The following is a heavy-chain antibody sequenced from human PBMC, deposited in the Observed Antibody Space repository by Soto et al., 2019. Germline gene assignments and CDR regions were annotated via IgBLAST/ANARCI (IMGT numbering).Heavy chain of an antibody. D-gene: IGHD2-21*02. CDR2: ISYDGSNK. CDR1: GFTFSSYA. CDR3: ARGEHIVVVTAISNYYYGMDV. Sequence: GGSLRLSCAASGFTFSSYAMHWVRQAPGKGLEWVAVISYDGSNKYYADSVKGRFTISRDNSKNTLYLQMNSLRAEDTAVYYCARGEHIVVVTAISNYYYGMDVWGQGTTVTVSS. V-gene: IGHV3-30-3*01. J-gene: IGHJ6*02.